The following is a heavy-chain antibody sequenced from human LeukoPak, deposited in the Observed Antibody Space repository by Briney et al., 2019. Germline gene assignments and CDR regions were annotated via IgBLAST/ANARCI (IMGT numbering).Heavy chain of an antibody. J-gene: IGHJ3*02. D-gene: IGHD5-24*01. V-gene: IGHV4-4*07. CDR3: VRDGYNYFFGAFDI. CDR2: IYSSGST. Sequence: SETLSLTCTVSSGSMNNYYWSWIRQPAGKGLESIGRIYSSGSTNYNPSLESRVTMSVDTTKNQFSLQLNSVTPEDTAVYYCVRDGYNYFFGAFDIWGQGTMVTVSS. CDR1: SGSMNNYY.